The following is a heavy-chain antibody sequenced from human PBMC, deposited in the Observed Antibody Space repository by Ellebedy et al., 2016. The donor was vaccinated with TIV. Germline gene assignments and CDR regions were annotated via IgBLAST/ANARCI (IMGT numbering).Heavy chain of an antibody. CDR2: IYYTGTT. CDR1: GDSINSGDYY. CDR3: ARKTDFWSDSSYFDS. D-gene: IGHD3-3*01. V-gene: IGHV4-30-4*01. Sequence: SETLSLXXTVSGDSINSGDYYWSWIRQPPGKGLEWIGYIYYTGTTYYNPSLKGRITISVDTSKNHFSLRLRSVTAADTALYFCARKTDFWSDSSYFDSWGQGILVAVSS. J-gene: IGHJ4*02.